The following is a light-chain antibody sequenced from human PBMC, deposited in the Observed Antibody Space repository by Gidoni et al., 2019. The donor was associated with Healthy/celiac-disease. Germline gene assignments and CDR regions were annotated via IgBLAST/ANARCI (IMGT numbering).Light chain of an antibody. J-gene: IGLJ1*01. Sequence: SVLPQPPSVSWAPGQRVPISCTGSSSNIGAGYDYHWYQQLPGTAPKLLISGNSTRPSGVPDRFSGSKSGTSASLDITGLQAEDEADYYCQSYDSSLSGSGVFGTGTKVTVL. CDR1: SSNIGAGYD. V-gene: IGLV1-40*01. CDR2: GNS. CDR3: QSYDSSLSGSGV.